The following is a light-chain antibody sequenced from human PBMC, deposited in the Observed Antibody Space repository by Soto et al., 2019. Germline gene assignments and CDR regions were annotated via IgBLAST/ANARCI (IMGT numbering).Light chain of an antibody. CDR3: QQYNSYPLT. J-gene: IGKJ4*01. Sequence: DIPMTQSPSTLSASVGERVTITCRASQSISSWLAWYQQKTGKAPKLLIYDASSLESGVPSRFSGSGSGTEFTLTISSLQPDDFATYYCQQYNSYPLTFGGGTKVEIK. CDR1: QSISSW. CDR2: DAS. V-gene: IGKV1-5*01.